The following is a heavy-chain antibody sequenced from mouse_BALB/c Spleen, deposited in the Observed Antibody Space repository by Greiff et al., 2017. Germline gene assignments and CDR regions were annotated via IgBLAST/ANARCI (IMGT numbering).Heavy chain of an antibody. V-gene: IGHV1-54*03. CDR2: INPGSGGT. CDR3: ARSGLRRGGYAMDY. D-gene: IGHD2-4*01. CDR1: GYAFTNYL. Sequence: VQLQQSGAELVRPGTSVKVSCKASGYAFTNYLIEWVKQRPGQGLEWIGVINPGSGGTNYNEKFKGKATLTADKSSSTAYMQLSSLTSDDSAVYFCARSGLRRGGYAMDYWGQGTSVTVSS. J-gene: IGHJ4*01.